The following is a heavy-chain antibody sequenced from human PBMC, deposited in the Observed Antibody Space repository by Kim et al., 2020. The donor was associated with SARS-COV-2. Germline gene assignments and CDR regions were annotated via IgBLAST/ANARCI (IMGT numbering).Heavy chain of an antibody. CDR3: ARSPQP. V-gene: IGHV3-7*03. CDR1: GFTFSSHW. J-gene: IGHJ1*01. Sequence: GGSLRLSCAASGFTFSSHWMSWVRQAPGKGLECVANNNPDGSQKYNVDSVKGRFTISRDNVKNSLYLQMNSLRAEDTDVYYCARSPQPWGRGTRVTVS. CDR2: NNPDGSQK.